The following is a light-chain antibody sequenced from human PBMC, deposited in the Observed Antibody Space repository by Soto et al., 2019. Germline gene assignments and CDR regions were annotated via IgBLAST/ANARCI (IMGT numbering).Light chain of an antibody. CDR1: SGDIGHSNY. J-gene: IGLJ1*01. V-gene: IGLV2-23*01. Sequence: QSALTQPASVSGSPGQSVTISCTGTSGDIGHSNYVSWYQQHPGKAPKLMIYEATERPSGVSNRFSGSKSGNTASLTISGLQAEDKADFYCCSYAGSSTPYVFGTGTKLTVL. CDR2: EAT. CDR3: CSYAGSSTPYV.